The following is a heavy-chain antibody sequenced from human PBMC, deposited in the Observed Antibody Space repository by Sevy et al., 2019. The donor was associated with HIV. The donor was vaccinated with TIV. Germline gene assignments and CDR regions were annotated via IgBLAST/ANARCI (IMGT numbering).Heavy chain of an antibody. V-gene: IGHV3-21*01. CDR2: ISSSSSYI. J-gene: IGHJ4*02. Sequence: GGSLRLSCAASGFTFSRYSMNWVRQAPGKGLEWVSSISSSSSYIYYTDSVKGRFTISRDNAKNSLYLQMNSLRAEDMAVYYCVRDGGCSSTSCLLYFDYWGQGTLVTVSS. CDR3: VRDGGCSSTSCLLYFDY. CDR1: GFTFSRYS. D-gene: IGHD2-2*01.